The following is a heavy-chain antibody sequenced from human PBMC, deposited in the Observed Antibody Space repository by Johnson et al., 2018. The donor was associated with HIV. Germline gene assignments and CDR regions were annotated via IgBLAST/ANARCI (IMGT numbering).Heavy chain of an antibody. J-gene: IGHJ3*02. CDR2: INWNGGST. Sequence: EVQLVESGGGVVRPGGSLRLSCAASGFTFDDYGMNWVRQAPGKGLEWVSGINWNGGSTGYADSVKGRFTISRDDAKNSLYLQMNSLRAEDTALYYCARVWSGSYYSNAFDIWGQGTMVTVSS. CDR3: ARVWSGSYYSNAFDI. D-gene: IGHD1-26*01. V-gene: IGHV3-20*04. CDR1: GFTFDDYG.